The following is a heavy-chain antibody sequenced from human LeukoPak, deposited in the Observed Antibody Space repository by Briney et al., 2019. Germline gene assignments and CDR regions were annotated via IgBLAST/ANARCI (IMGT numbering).Heavy chain of an antibody. J-gene: IGHJ2*01. V-gene: IGHV4-61*02. D-gene: IGHD5-24*01. CDR3: ARDPGWTRWSPRAHINWYFDL. Sequence: SQTLSLTCTVSGGSISSGSYYWSWIRQPAGKGLEWIGRIYTSGSTNYNPSLKSRVTISVDTSKNQFSLKLSSVTAADTAVYYCARDPGWTRWSPRAHINWYFDLWGRGTLVTVSS. CDR2: IYTSGST. CDR1: GGSISSGSYY.